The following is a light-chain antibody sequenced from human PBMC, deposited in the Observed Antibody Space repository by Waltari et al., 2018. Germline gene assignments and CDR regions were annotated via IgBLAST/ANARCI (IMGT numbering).Light chain of an antibody. V-gene: IGKV2-28*01. J-gene: IGKJ2*01. Sequence: DIVMTQSPLSLSVTPGEPASISCRFSQNLLHSTGNKYLDWYLQKPGQSPHLLIYLGSNRASGVPGRFSGSGLGTDFTLKISRVEADDVGVYYCMQALQTPYTFGQGTKLEIK. CDR1: QNLLHSTGNKY. CDR2: LGS. CDR3: MQALQTPYT.